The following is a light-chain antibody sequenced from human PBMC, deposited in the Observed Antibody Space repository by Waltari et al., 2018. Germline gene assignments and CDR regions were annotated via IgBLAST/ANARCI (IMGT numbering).Light chain of an antibody. Sequence: YVVTQPPSVSVTPRQTATLTCGGENIETKSVNWYQQKPGQAPFLVMFYDNDRPAGIPERFSGSNSGNTATLTINWVEAGDEADYHCQVWDDFIDSGVFGGGTRLSVL. CDR3: QVWDDFIDSGV. CDR2: YDN. J-gene: IGLJ3*02. CDR1: NIETKS. V-gene: IGLV3-21*04.